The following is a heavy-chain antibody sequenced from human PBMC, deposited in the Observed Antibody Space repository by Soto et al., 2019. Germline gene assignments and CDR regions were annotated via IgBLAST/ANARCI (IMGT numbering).Heavy chain of an antibody. V-gene: IGHV1-69*13. J-gene: IGHJ6*02. Sequence: VASVKVSCKASGGTSSSYAISWVRQAPGQGLEWMGGIIPILGTANYAQKFHGRVTITADESTSTAYMELSSLRSEDTAVYYCARVAARNYYYYGMDVWGQGTTVTVSS. CDR1: GGTSSSYA. CDR2: IIPILGTA. CDR3: ARVAARNYYYYGMDV. D-gene: IGHD6-6*01.